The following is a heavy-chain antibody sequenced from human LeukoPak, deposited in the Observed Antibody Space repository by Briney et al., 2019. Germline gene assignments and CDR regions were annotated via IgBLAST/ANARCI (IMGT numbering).Heavy chain of an antibody. Sequence: SQTLSLTCAVSGCSISSGGYSWSWIRQPPGKGLEWIGYIYHSGSTYYNPSLKSRVTISVDRSKNQFSLKLSSVTAADTAVYYCARESSTSCIDPWGQGTLVTVSS. J-gene: IGHJ5*02. D-gene: IGHD2-2*01. CDR1: GCSISSGGYS. CDR2: IYHSGST. V-gene: IGHV4-30-2*01. CDR3: ARESSTSCIDP.